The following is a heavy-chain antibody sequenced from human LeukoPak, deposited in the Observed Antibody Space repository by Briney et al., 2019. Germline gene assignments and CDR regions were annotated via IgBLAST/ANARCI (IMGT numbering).Heavy chain of an antibody. CDR3: ARDFSAQVPVTIHDNWFDP. CDR1: GFTFRSYW. Sequence: GGSLRLSCAASGFTFRSYWMSWLRQAPGKGPEWVANIRQDGNEKYYMDSVKGRFTISRDNAKKSLYLQMNSLRAGDTAMYYCARDFSAQVPVTIHDNWFDPWGQGTLVIVSS. CDR2: IRQDGNEK. V-gene: IGHV3-7*01. J-gene: IGHJ5*02. D-gene: IGHD2-2*01.